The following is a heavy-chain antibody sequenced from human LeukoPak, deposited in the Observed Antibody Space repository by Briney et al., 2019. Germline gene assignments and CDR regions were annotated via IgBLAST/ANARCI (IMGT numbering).Heavy chain of an antibody. CDR1: GYTFTSYD. J-gene: IGHJ4*02. CDR2: MNPNSGNT. Sequence: ASVKVSCKASGYTFTSYDINWVRQATGQGLEWMGWMNPNSGNTGYAQKFQGRVTMTRNTSISTAYMELSSLRSEDTAVYYCAKSARGEFGGLIAPFDYWGQGTLVTVSS. D-gene: IGHD3-16*02. CDR3: AKSARGEFGGLIAPFDY. V-gene: IGHV1-8*01.